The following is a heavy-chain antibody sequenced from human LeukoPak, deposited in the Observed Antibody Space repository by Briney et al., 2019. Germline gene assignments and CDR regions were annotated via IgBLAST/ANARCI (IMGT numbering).Heavy chain of an antibody. CDR2: IYSGGST. CDR1: GFTVSSNY. V-gene: IGHV3-53*01. Sequence: PGGSLRLSCAASGFTVSSNYMSWVRQAPGKGLEWVSVIYSGGSTYYADSVKGRFTISRDNSKNTLYLQMNSLRAEDTAVYYCARGSMITFGGVIAPFDYWGQGTLVTVSS. J-gene: IGHJ4*02. D-gene: IGHD3-16*02. CDR3: ARGSMITFGGVIAPFDY.